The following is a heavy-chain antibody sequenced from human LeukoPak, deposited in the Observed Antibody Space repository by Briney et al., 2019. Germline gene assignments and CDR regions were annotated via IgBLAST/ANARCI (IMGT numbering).Heavy chain of an antibody. CDR3: ARGFRGRAAAVPGY. CDR1: GYTFTGYY. Sequence: ASVKVPCKASGYTFTGYYMHWVRQAPGQGLEWMGRINPNSGGTNYAQKFQGRVTMTRDTSISTAYMELSSLRSEDTAVYYCARGFRGRAAAVPGYWGQGTLVTVSS. V-gene: IGHV1-2*06. D-gene: IGHD6-13*01. CDR2: INPNSGGT. J-gene: IGHJ4*02.